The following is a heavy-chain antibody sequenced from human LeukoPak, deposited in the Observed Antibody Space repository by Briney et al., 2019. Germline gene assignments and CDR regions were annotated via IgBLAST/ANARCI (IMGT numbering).Heavy chain of an antibody. V-gene: IGHV3-30*04. Sequence: GGSLRLSCAASGFTFSSYAMHWVRQAPGKGLEWVAVISYDGSNKYYADSVKGRFTISRDNSKNTLYLQMNSLRAEDTAVYYCARVNYYGSGSPGRLPDYWGQGTLVTVSS. CDR2: ISYDGSNK. CDR3: ARVNYYGSGSPGRLPDY. J-gene: IGHJ4*02. D-gene: IGHD3-10*01. CDR1: GFTFSSYA.